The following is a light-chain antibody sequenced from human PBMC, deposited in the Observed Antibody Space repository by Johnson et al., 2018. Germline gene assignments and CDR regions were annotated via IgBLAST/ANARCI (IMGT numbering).Light chain of an antibody. CDR2: ENN. CDR1: SSNIGNNY. J-gene: IGLJ1*01. Sequence: QSVLTQPPSVSAAPGQKVTISCSGSSSNIGNNYVSWYQQLPGTAPKLLIYENNKRPSGIPDRFSGSKSGTSATLGITGLQTGDEADYYCGTWDSRLSAGNVFVTGTKFTVL. CDR3: GTWDSRLSAGNV. V-gene: IGLV1-51*02.